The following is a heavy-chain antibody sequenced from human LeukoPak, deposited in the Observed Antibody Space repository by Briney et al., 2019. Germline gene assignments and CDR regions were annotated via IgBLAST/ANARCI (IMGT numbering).Heavy chain of an antibody. D-gene: IGHD4-17*01. Sequence: PGGSLRLSCAASGFTVSSNYMSWVRQAPGKGLEWVSVIYSGGSTYYADSVKGRFTISRDNSKNTLYLQMNSLRAEDTALYYCAKDMDDYGDYPYFDYWGQGTLVTVSS. J-gene: IGHJ4*02. CDR2: IYSGGST. CDR3: AKDMDDYGDYPYFDY. CDR1: GFTVSSNY. V-gene: IGHV3-53*01.